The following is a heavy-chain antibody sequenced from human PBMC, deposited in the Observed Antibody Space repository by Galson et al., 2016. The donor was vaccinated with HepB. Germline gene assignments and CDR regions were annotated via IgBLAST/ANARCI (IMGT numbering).Heavy chain of an antibody. J-gene: IGHJ4*02. CDR3: VREVYGGALDY. Sequence: SLRLSCAASGFTFSNLALNWVRQAPGKGLEWVSVIYSSGKTAHADSVEGRFTVSRDTSKNMLYLQMNSLRAEDTAIYYCVREVYGGALDYWGQGTLVSVSS. CDR2: IYSSGKT. V-gene: IGHV3-23*03. CDR1: GFTFSNLA. D-gene: IGHD4-23*01.